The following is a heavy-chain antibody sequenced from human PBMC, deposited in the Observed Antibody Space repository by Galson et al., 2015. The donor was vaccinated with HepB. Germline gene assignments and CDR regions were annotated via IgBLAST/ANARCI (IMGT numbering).Heavy chain of an antibody. Sequence: SLRLSCAASGFTSRDAWVNWVRQAPGRGLEWVGRIKSKDDGETTDYAAFVKGRFTVSRDDAKLSVYLQMNGLKTEDTAVYYCSPYSYDDDANRLFDFWGRGTLVTVTS. CDR2: IKSKDDGETT. CDR1: GFTSRDAW. D-gene: IGHD3-22*01. CDR3: SPYSYDDDANRLFDF. J-gene: IGHJ4*02. V-gene: IGHV3-15*01.